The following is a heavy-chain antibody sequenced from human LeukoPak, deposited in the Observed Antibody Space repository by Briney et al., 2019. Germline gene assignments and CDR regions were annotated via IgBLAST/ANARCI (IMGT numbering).Heavy chain of an antibody. D-gene: IGHD3-22*01. CDR3: ARDLSYYYDSSGGRWFDP. V-gene: IGHV3-74*01. J-gene: IGHJ5*02. Sequence: GGSLRLSCAASGFTFSSYSMNWVRQAPGKGLVWVSRINSDGSSTSYADSVKGRFTISRDNAKNTLFLQMNSLRAEDTAIYYCARDLSYYYDSSGGRWFDPWGQGTLVTVSS. CDR1: GFTFSSYS. CDR2: INSDGSST.